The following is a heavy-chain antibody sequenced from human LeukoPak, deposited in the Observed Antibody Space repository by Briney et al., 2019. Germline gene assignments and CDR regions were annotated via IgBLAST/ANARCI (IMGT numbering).Heavy chain of an antibody. CDR3: ARLADRWFDP. J-gene: IGHJ5*02. CDR2: IYPGDSDI. Sequence: GESLKISCKGSGYSFSNYWIGWVRQMPGKGLECMGIIYPGDSDIEYSPSFQGQVTISADKSINTAYLQWSSLKASDTAMYYCARLADRWFDPWGQGTLVTVSS. CDR1: GYSFSNYW. V-gene: IGHV5-51*01.